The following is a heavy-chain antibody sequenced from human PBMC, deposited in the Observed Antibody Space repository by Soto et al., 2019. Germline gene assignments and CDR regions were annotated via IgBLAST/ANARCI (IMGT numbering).Heavy chain of an antibody. V-gene: IGHV1-69*11. D-gene: IGHD3-22*01. CDR2: IIPILGTA. Sequence: QVQLVQSGAEVKKPGSSVKVSCKASGGTFSSYAISWVRQAPGQGLEWMGGIIPILGTANYAQKFQGRVTITADESTXTAYMELSSLRSEDTAVYYCASNYAFTTSGYFGFDIWGQGTMVTVSS. CDR1: GGTFSSYA. J-gene: IGHJ3*02. CDR3: ASNYAFTTSGYFGFDI.